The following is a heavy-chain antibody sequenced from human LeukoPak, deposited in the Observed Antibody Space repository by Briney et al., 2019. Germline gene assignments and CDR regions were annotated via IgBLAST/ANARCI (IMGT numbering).Heavy chain of an antibody. Sequence: ASVKVSCKASGYSFTSYDINWVRQATGQGLEWMGWMNPNSGNTGYAQKFQGRVTMTRSTSISAAYMELSSLRSEDTAVYYCARVQRVKFPLKYYLDYWGQGTLVTVSS. CDR3: ARVQRVKFPLKYYLDY. CDR2: MNPNSGNT. CDR1: GYSFTSYD. J-gene: IGHJ4*02. V-gene: IGHV1-8*01. D-gene: IGHD3-10*01.